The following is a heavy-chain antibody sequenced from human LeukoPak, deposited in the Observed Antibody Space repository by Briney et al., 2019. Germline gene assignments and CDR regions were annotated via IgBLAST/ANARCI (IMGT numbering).Heavy chain of an antibody. CDR1: GYSISSGYY. CDR2: IYHSGST. CDR3: ARVNAVSSAGAFDI. D-gene: IGHD2-2*01. J-gene: IGHJ3*02. V-gene: IGHV4-38-2*02. Sequence: PSETLSLACTVSGYSISSGYYWGWLRQPPGKGLEWIGSIYHSGSTYYNPSLKSRVTISVDTSKNQFSLKLSSVTAADTAVYYCARVNAVSSAGAFDIWGQGTMVTVSS.